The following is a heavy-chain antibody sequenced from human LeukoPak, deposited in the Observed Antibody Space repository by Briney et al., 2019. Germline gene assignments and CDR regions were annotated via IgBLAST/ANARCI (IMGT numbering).Heavy chain of an antibody. V-gene: IGHV3-66*02. CDR2: VYSGGDS. CDR1: GFTVSSNY. Sequence: GGSLRLSCAASGFTVSSNYMSWVRQAPGKGLEWASLVYSGGDSYYADSETGRFTICRDNSKHKLYLQMGSLRPEDTAVYYCATRYCSSASCYYGGAFDSWGQGTMVTVSS. D-gene: IGHD2-2*01. CDR3: ATRYCSSASCYYGGAFDS. J-gene: IGHJ3*02.